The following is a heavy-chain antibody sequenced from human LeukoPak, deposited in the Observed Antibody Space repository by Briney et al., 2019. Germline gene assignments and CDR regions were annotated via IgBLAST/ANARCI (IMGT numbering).Heavy chain of an antibody. Sequence: PGGSLRLSCAASGFSFSNAWMSWVRQAPGKGLEWVGRIKSKADGGTIDYAAPVKGRFTMSREDSKNTLYLQMNSLKTEDTAVYYCTTVISIGASYYGTDFWGQGTLVTVSS. CDR2: IKSKADGGTI. J-gene: IGHJ4*02. D-gene: IGHD3-10*01. V-gene: IGHV3-15*01. CDR1: GFSFSNAW. CDR3: TTVISIGASYYGTDF.